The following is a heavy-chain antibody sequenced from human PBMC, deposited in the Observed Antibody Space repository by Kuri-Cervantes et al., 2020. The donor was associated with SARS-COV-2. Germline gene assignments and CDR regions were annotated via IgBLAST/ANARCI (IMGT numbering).Heavy chain of an antibody. CDR3: AKDRGDIVVVPAALGQY. J-gene: IGHJ4*02. V-gene: IGHV3-11*04. CDR2: ISSSGSNI. CDR1: GFTFSDYY. D-gene: IGHD2-2*01. Sequence: GESLKISCAASGFTFSDYYMTWIRQAPGKGLEWVSYISSSGSNIYYADSVKGRFTISRDNSKNTLYLQMNSLRAEDTAVYYCAKDRGDIVVVPAALGQYWGQGTLVTVSS.